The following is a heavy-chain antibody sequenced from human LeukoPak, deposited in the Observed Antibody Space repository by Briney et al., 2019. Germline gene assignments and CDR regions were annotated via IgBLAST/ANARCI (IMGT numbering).Heavy chain of an antibody. V-gene: IGHV4-31*03. D-gene: IGHD7-27*01. Sequence: SQALSLTCTVSGGSISSGGYYWSWIRQHPGKGLEWIGYIYYSGSTYYNPSLKSRVTISVDTSKNQFSLKLSSVTAADTAVYYCARVDEAGDQRFDYWGQGTLVTVSS. CDR1: GGSISSGGYY. J-gene: IGHJ4*02. CDR3: ARVDEAGDQRFDY. CDR2: IYYSGST.